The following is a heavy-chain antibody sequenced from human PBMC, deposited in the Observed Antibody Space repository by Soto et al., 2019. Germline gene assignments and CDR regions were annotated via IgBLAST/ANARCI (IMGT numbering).Heavy chain of an antibody. CDR3: ARYNIPPPPRIAGNDAFDI. Sequence: SETLSLTCAVSGYSISSGYYWGWIRQPPGKGLEWIGSIYHSGSTYYNPSLKSRVTISVDTSKNQFSLKLSSVTAADTAVYYCARYNIPPPPRIAGNDAFDIWGQGTMVTVSS. D-gene: IGHD6-13*01. CDR1: GYSISSGYY. V-gene: IGHV4-38-2*01. CDR2: IYHSGST. J-gene: IGHJ3*02.